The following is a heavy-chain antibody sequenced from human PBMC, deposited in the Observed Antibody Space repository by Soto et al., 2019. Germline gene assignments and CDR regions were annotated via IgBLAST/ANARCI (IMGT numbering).Heavy chain of an antibody. CDR2: VNHIGIT. V-gene: IGHV4-34*01. J-gene: IGHJ1*01. CDR1: GGSFSGYY. D-gene: IGHD4-17*01. CDR3: ARKGALLIGDQGVYFQH. Sequence: QVQLQQWGAGLLKPSETLSLTCAVYGGSFSGYYWSWIRQTPGKGLEWIGEVNHIGITNYSPSLKSRVTISADISRNQFSLKLRSVTVADTAIYYCARKGALLIGDQGVYFQHWGQGTPVTVSS.